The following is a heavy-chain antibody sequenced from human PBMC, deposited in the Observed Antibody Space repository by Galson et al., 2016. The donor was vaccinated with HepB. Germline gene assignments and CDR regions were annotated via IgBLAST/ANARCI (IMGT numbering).Heavy chain of an antibody. CDR2: TYYSGSI. D-gene: IGHD2-8*01. J-gene: IGHJ1*01. V-gene: IGHV4-59*01. CDR1: GGSITNDP. CDR3: AMYFVGNGGRGY. Sequence: SETLSLTCTVSGGSITNDPWSWVRQPPGKGLEWIGDTYYSGSINYNPSLKSRVTISVDRSKNQYSLTPGSVTAADTAVYFCAMYFVGNGGRGYWGQGILVTVSS.